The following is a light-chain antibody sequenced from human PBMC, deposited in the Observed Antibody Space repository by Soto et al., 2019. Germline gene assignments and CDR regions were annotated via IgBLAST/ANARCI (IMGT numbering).Light chain of an antibody. J-gene: IGLJ1*01. CDR1: SSDVGGYNY. CDR3: SSYTSSDYV. V-gene: IGLV2-14*01. CDR2: DVS. Sequence: QSALTQPASVPGSPGQSITISCTGTSSDVGGYNYVSWYQQHPGKAPKLMIYDVSNRPSGVSNRFSGSKSGNTASLTISGLQAEDEADYYCSSYTSSDYVFGTGTKLTVL.